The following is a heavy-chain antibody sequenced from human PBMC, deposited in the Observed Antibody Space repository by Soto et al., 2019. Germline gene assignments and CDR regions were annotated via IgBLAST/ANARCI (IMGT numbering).Heavy chain of an antibody. CDR3: ASSGDYYDSSGLFYGMDV. J-gene: IGHJ6*02. CDR1: GGSISSGGYY. D-gene: IGHD3-22*01. V-gene: IGHV4-31*03. CDR2: IYYSGST. Sequence: SETLSLTCTVSGGSISSGGYYWSWIRQHPGKGLEWIGYIYYSGSTYYNPSLKSRVTTSVDTSKNQFSLKLSSVTAADTAVYYCASSGDYYDSSGLFYGMDVWGQGTTVTVSS.